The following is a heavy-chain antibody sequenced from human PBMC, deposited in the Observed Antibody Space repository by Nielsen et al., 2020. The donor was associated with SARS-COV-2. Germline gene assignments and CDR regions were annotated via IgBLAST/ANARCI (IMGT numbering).Heavy chain of an antibody. V-gene: IGHV3-74*01. J-gene: IGHJ6*02. D-gene: IGHD3-3*01. CDR3: ARDRWHDFWSGYYAPPGGMDV. Sequence: WIRQPPGKGLVWVSRINSDGSSTSYADSVKGRFTISRDNAKNSLYLQMNSLRAEDTAVYYCARDRWHDFWSGYYAPPGGMDVWGQGTTVTVSS. CDR2: INSDGSST.